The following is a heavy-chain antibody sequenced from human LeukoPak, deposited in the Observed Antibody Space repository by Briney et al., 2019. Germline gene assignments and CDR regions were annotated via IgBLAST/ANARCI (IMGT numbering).Heavy chain of an antibody. V-gene: IGHV3-23*01. D-gene: IGHD1-1*01. CDR1: GFTFSSYA. J-gene: IGHJ6*02. Sequence: GGSLRLSCAASGFTFSSYAMSWVRQAPGKGLEWVSAISGSGGSTYYADSVKGRFTISRDNSKNTLYLQMNSLRAEDTAVYYCAKMEGNWNPLGYGMDVWGQGTMVTVSS. CDR3: AKMEGNWNPLGYGMDV. CDR2: ISGSGGST.